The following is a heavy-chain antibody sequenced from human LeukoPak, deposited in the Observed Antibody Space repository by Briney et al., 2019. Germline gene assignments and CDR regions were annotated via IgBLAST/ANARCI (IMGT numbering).Heavy chain of an antibody. J-gene: IGHJ4*02. D-gene: IGHD7-27*01. CDR1: GFTFSGHW. V-gene: IGHV3-74*01. CDR2: INGDGSAT. CDR3: ARDINWGQVDY. Sequence: GGSLRPSCAASGFTFSGHWMYWLRQAPGKGLVWVSRINGDGSATNYADSMEGRFTISRDNAKNIVYLQMNSLREDDTAIYYCARDINWGQVDYWGQGTLVTVSS.